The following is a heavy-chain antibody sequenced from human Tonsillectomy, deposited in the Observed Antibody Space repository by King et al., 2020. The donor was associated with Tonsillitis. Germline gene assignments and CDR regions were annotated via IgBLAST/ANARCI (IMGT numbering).Heavy chain of an antibody. J-gene: IGHJ4*02. CDR3: ARTIFGATYFDY. V-gene: IGHV4-38-2*01. CDR1: GYSISSGYY. CDR2: IYHSGTT. D-gene: IGHD3-10*02. Sequence: VQLQESGPGLVKPSETLSLTCAVSGYSISSGYYWGWIRQPPGKGLEWIGIIYHSGTTYYNPSLKSRVTISVDTSKNQFSLKLSSVTAADTAVYYCARTIFGATYFDYWGQGTLVTVSS.